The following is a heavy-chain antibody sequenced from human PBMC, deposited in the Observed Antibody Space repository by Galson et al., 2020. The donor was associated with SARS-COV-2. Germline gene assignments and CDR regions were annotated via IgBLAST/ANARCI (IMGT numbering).Heavy chain of an antibody. D-gene: IGHD6-13*01. V-gene: IGHV3-30*18. CDR2: ILSDGTTK. Sequence: GESLKISCAASGFIFSPYGMHWVRQAPGKGLEWVAVILSDGTTKYYADSVKGRFTISRDNSKNTLYLQMNSLRAGDTAVYYCVKGIVSSSWYYFDYWGQGTLVTVSS. J-gene: IGHJ4*02. CDR3: VKGIVSSSWYYFDY. CDR1: GFIFSPYG.